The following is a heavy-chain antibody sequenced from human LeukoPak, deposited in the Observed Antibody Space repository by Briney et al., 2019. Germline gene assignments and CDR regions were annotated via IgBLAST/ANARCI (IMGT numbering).Heavy chain of an antibody. V-gene: IGHV4-34*01. CDR1: GGSFTGYY. CDR3: ARGEPAYCSSNSCSYDY. CDR2: IHPSGSF. J-gene: IGHJ4*02. D-gene: IGHD2-2*01. Sequence: SETLSLTCAVYGGSFTGYYNSWIRQPPGKGLEWIGEIHPSGSFHYNPSLASRVTISFDTSKNQFSLRLTSVTAADTAFYYCARGEPAYCSSNSCSYDYWGQGTLVTVSS.